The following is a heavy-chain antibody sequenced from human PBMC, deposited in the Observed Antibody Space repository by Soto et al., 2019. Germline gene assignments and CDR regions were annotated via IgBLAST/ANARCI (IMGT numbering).Heavy chain of an antibody. CDR3: VRGLPGGFDP. Sequence: GGSLRLSCGASGFIFSNFDVHWVRQTTEKGLEWVSGIGFAGDTNYSGSVKGRFTISRENAKNSLFLQMNSLRVGDTAVYYCVRGLPGGFDPWGQGNLVTVSS. CDR2: IGFAGDT. D-gene: IGHD3-10*01. CDR1: GFIFSNFD. J-gene: IGHJ5*02. V-gene: IGHV3-13*01.